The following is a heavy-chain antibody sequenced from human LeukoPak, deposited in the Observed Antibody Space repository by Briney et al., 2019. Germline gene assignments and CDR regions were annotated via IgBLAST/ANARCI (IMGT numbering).Heavy chain of an antibody. V-gene: IGHV4-61*02. D-gene: IGHD2-15*01. CDR2: IYTSGST. CDR1: GGSISSDNYY. J-gene: IGHJ4*02. Sequence: SETLSLTCTVSGGSISSDNYYWSWIRQPAGKGLEWIERIYTSGSTNYNPSLKSRVTISVDTSKNQVALKLSSVTAADTAVYFCASSKRGGGSGYWGQGTLVTVSS. CDR3: ASSKRGGGSGY.